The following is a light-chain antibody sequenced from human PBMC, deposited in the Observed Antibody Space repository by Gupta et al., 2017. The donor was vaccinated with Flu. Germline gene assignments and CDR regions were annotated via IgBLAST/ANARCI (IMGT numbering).Light chain of an antibody. V-gene: IGLV2-14*03. CDR1: SSDIGAYDY. CDR3: NSYTSINSWV. J-gene: IGLJ3*02. CDR2: FVT. Sequence: QSALTQPASVSGSPGQSITISCTGTSSDIGAYDYVSWYQQHPGKAPKLMVYFVTNRPSGVSNRFSGSKSGNTASLTISGLQAEDEADYYCNSYTSINSWVFGGGTKLTVL.